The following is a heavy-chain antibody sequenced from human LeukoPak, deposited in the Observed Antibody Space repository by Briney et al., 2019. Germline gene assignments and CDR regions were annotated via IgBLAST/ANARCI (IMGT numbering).Heavy chain of an antibody. CDR3: ARDSDKGYCSSTSCYPFDY. J-gene: IGHJ4*02. D-gene: IGHD2-2*01. V-gene: IGHV4-34*01. CDR2: INHSGNT. CDR1: GGSFSGYY. Sequence: SETLSLTCAVYGGSFSGYYWSWIRQPPGKGLEWIGEINHSGNTNYNPSLKSRVNISVDTSKNQFSLKLSSVTAADTAVYYCARDSDKGYCSSTSCYPFDYWGQGTLVTVSS.